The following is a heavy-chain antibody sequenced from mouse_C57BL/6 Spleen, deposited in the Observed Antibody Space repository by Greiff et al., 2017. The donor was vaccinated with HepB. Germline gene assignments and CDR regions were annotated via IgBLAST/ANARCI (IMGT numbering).Heavy chain of an antibody. CDR3: ARSWDGGDYYAMDY. V-gene: IGHV1-81*01. Sequence: QVQLKQSGAELARPGASVKLSCKASGYTFTSYGISWVKQRTGQGLEWIGEIYPRSGNTYYNEKFKGKATLTADKSSSTAYMELRSLTSEDSAVYFCARSWDGGDYYAMDYWGQGTSVTVSS. D-gene: IGHD4-1*01. CDR2: IYPRSGNT. CDR1: GYTFTSYG. J-gene: IGHJ4*01.